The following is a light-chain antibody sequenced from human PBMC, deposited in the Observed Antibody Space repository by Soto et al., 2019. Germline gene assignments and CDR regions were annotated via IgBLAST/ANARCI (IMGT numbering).Light chain of an antibody. J-gene: IGKJ2*01. CDR2: GAS. CDR1: QSIRSSY. CDR3: QQYGSSPYT. Sequence: EIVLTQSPGTLSLSPGERATLSCRASQSIRSSYLAWYQQKPGQAPRLLIYGASSRASGFPDRFSGSGSGTDFTLTISRLEPEDFAVYYCQQYGSSPYTFGQGTKLEI. V-gene: IGKV3-20*01.